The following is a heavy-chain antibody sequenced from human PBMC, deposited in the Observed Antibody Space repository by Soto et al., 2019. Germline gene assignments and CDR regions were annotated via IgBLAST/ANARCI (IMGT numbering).Heavy chain of an antibody. CDR3: AKDWELLDY. D-gene: IGHD1-26*01. CDR2: IWCSGGNT. Sequence: GGSLRLSCAASGFTFSSYGMHWVRQAPGKGLEWVSAIWCSGGNTYYADSVKGRFTISRDNSKNTLYLQMNSLRAEDTAVYYYAKDWELLDYWGQGTLVTVSS. V-gene: IGHV3-33*06. J-gene: IGHJ4*02. CDR1: GFTFSSYG.